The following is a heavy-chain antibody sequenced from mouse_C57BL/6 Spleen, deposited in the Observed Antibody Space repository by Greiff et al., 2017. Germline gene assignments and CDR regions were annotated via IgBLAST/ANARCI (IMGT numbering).Heavy chain of an antibody. J-gene: IGHJ3*01. CDR2: IDPENGDT. V-gene: IGHV14-4*01. CDR1: GFNIKDDY. D-gene: IGHD2-3*01. Sequence: EVMLVESGAELVRPGASVKLSCTASGFNIKDDYMHWVKQRPEQGLEWIGWIDPENGDTEYASKFQGKATITADTSSNTAYLQLSSLTSEDTAVYYCTTGGYYSFAYWGQGTLVTVSA. CDR3: TTGGYYSFAY.